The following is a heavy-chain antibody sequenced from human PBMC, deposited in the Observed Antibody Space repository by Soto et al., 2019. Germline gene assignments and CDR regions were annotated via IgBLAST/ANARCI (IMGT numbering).Heavy chain of an antibody. J-gene: IGHJ4*02. Sequence: GSSVKVSCKASGYTFTSYDINWVRQATGQGLEWMGWMNPNSGNTGYAQKFQGRVTMNRNTSISTAYMELSSLRSEDTAVYYCARRYCSGGSCGYYFDYWGQGTLVCVSS. CDR2: MNPNSGNT. V-gene: IGHV1-8*01. CDR3: ARRYCSGGSCGYYFDY. CDR1: GYTFTSYD. D-gene: IGHD2-15*01.